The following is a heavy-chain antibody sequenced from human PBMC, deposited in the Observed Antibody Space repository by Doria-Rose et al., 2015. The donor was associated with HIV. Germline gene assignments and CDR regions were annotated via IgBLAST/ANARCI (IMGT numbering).Heavy chain of an antibody. J-gene: IGHJ4*02. D-gene: IGHD6-13*01. CDR3: ARIKSSRWYHKSYFDF. V-gene: IGHV2-26*01. CDR1: GVSLSSPGMG. CDR2: IFSDDER. Sequence: QVTLKESGPVLVKPTETLTLTCTVSGVSLSSPGMGVSWIRQPPGKALEWLANIFSDDERSYKPSLKSRLTISRATSNSQVVLTMTDMDPVDTATYYCARIKSSRWYHKSYFDFWGQGTLVIISA.